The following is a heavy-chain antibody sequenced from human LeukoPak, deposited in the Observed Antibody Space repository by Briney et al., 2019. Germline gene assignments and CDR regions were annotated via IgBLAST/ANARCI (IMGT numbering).Heavy chain of an antibody. Sequence: SETLSLTCTVSGGSINGYYWSWIRQPARKGLEWIGRVYNSESINYNPSLKSRVTMSIDTSKNQFYLKLNSVTAADTAVYYCARDRSSSYTRDWFDPWGQGALVTVSS. V-gene: IGHV4-4*07. CDR3: ARDRSSSYTRDWFDP. J-gene: IGHJ5*02. CDR2: VYNSESI. D-gene: IGHD2-2*01. CDR1: GGSINGYY.